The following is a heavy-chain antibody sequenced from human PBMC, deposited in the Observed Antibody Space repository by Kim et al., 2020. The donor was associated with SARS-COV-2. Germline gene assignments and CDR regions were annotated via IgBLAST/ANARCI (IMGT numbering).Heavy chain of an antibody. V-gene: IGHV4-59*13. CDR1: GGSISSYY. D-gene: IGHD3-22*01. CDR3: ASLLLQSLYYYDSSGYNWFDR. J-gene: IGHJ5*02. Sequence: SETLSLTCTVSGGSISSYYWSWIRQPPGKGLEWIGYIYYSGSTNYNPSLKSRVTISVDTSKNQFSLKLSSVTAADTAVYYCASLLLQSLYYYDSSGYNWFDRWGQGTLVTVSS. CDR2: IYYSGST.